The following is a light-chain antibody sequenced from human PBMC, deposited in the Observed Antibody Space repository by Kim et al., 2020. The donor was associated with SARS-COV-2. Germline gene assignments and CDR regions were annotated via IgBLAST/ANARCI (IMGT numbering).Light chain of an antibody. Sequence: SASGGDRVTITCRASQGIGNYLAWYQHKPGKVPELRIYAASTLKSGVPSRFSGSGSGTDFTLTITSLQPEDVATYYCQKYSSAPYTFGQGTKLEI. V-gene: IGKV1-27*01. CDR1: QGIGNY. J-gene: IGKJ2*01. CDR2: AAS. CDR3: QKYSSAPYT.